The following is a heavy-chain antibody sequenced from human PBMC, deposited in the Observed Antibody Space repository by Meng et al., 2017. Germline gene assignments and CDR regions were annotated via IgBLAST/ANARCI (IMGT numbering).Heavy chain of an antibody. Sequence: ASAKVSCKASGYTFTGYYMHWVRQAPGQGLEWMGWINPNSGGTNYAQKFQGRVTMTRDTSISTAYMELSRLRSDDTAVYYCARDGCSGGSCFGVGWFDPWGQGTLVTVSS. CDR2: INPNSGGT. V-gene: IGHV1-2*02. D-gene: IGHD2-15*01. J-gene: IGHJ5*02. CDR1: GYTFTGYY. CDR3: ARDGCSGGSCFGVGWFDP.